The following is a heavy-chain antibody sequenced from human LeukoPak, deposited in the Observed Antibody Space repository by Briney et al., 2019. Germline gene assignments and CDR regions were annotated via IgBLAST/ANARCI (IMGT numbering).Heavy chain of an antibody. J-gene: IGHJ4*02. CDR1: GGSISSSSYY. Sequence: SETLSLTCTVSGGSISSSSYYWGWIRQPPGKGLEWIGSIYYGGSTYYNPSLKSRLTISADTSKNQFSLKVTSVTAADTAVYYCSTTTRGWYGVGDHWGQGALVTVSS. CDR3: STTTRGWYGVGDH. V-gene: IGHV4-39*01. CDR2: IYYGGST. D-gene: IGHD6-19*01.